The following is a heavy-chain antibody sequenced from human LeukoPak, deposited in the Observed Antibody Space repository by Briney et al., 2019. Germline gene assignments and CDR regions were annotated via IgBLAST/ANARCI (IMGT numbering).Heavy chain of an antibody. CDR3: TKGGSFSGSYYINWFDP. CDR1: GFTFSSFA. Sequence: GGSLRLSCAASGFTFSSFAMSWVRQAPGKGLEWVATISSSGAKNYAESVKGRFTISRDNSKKTLYLQMNSLRAEDTAVYYCTKGGSFSGSYYINWFDPWGQGTLATVSS. V-gene: IGHV3-23*01. D-gene: IGHD3-10*01. J-gene: IGHJ5*02. CDR2: ISSSGAK.